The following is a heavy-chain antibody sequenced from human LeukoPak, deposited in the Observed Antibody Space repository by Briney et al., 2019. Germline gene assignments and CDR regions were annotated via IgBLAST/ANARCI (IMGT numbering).Heavy chain of an antibody. CDR1: GFTFSSYV. CDR2: IGTAGDT. V-gene: IGHV3-13*01. CDR3: ARGGSVTTGPDHAFDI. Sequence: PGGSLRLSCAASGFTFSSYVMHWVLQATGKGLGWVSAIGTAGDTYYPGSVKGRFTISRENAKNSLYLQMNSLRAGDTAVYYCARGGSVTTGPDHAFDIWGQGTMVTVSS. J-gene: IGHJ3*02. D-gene: IGHD4-17*01.